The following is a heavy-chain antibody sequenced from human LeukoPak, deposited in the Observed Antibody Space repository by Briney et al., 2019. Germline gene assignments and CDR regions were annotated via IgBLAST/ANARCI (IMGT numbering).Heavy chain of an antibody. D-gene: IGHD2-15*01. CDR1: GFTFSSYA. J-gene: IGHJ4*02. Sequence: GGSLRLSCAASGFTFSSYAMSWVRQAPGKGLEWVSAISSSGGSTYYADSVKGRFTISRDNSKNTLYLQMNSLRAEDTAVYYCAKGTYCSGGSCYYFDYWGQGTLVTVSS. CDR2: ISSSGGST. V-gene: IGHV3-23*01. CDR3: AKGTYCSGGSCYYFDY.